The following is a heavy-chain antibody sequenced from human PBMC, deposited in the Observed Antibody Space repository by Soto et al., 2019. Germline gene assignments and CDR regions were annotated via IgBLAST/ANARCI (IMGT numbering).Heavy chain of an antibody. D-gene: IGHD4-17*01. V-gene: IGHV1-8*01. CDR2: MNPNSGNT. CDR3: ARVYPVRIHGSYYYYYMDV. Sequence: ASVKVSCKASGYTFTSYDINWVRQATGQGLEWMGWMNPNSGNTGYAQKFQGRVTMTRNTSISKAYMELSSLRSEDTAVYYCARVYPVRIHGSYYYYYMDVWGKGTTVTVSS. J-gene: IGHJ6*03. CDR1: GYTFTSYD.